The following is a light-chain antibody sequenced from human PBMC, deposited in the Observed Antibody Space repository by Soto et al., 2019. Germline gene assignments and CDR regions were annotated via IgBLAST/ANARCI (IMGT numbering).Light chain of an antibody. CDR2: EAS. Sequence: IVLTLSPGALSLSLVERATRSCRASKSGSSFLAWYQQRPGQPPRLLISEASNRATGIPARFSGSGSGTDFTPTISSLEPEDFAVYYCQHSNNWPRTFGQGTKVDIK. CDR3: QHSNNWPRT. CDR1: KSGSSF. J-gene: IGKJ1*01. V-gene: IGKV3-11*01.